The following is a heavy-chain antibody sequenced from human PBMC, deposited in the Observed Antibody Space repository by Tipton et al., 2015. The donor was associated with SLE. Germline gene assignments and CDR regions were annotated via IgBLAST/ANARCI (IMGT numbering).Heavy chain of an antibody. D-gene: IGHD3-3*01. J-gene: IGHJ6*03. V-gene: IGHV3-33*08. Sequence: RSLRLSCEASGFTFSNYGMSWVRQVPGKGLECMAVIWYDGVNKFYADSVKGRFTISRDDSKSTVYLQMNSLRAEDTAVYYCARGTIFGVVVVDHYYMDVWGKGTTVTVSS. CDR1: GFTFSNYG. CDR2: IWYDGVNK. CDR3: ARGTIFGVVVVDHYYMDV.